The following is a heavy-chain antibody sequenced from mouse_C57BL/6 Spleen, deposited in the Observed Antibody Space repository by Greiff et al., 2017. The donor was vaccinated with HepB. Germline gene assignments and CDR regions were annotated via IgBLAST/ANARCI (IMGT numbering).Heavy chain of an antibody. V-gene: IGHV5-17*01. CDR3: ARDDYGSWFAY. D-gene: IGHD2-4*01. Sequence: EVKLMESGGGLVKPGGSLKLSCAASGFTFSDYGMHWVRQAPEKGLEWVAYISSGSSTIYYADTVKGRFTISRDNAKNTLVLQMTSLRSEDRAMYYCARDDYGSWFAYWGQGTLVTVSA. CDR2: ISSGSSTI. J-gene: IGHJ3*01. CDR1: GFTFSDYG.